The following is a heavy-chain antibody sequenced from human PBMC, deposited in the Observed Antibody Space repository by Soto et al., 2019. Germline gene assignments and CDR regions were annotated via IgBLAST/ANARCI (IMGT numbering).Heavy chain of an antibody. CDR2: IWYDGSNK. D-gene: IGHD2-2*02. J-gene: IGHJ6*02. Sequence: VGSLRLSCAASGFTFSSYGMHWVRQAPGKGLEWVAVIWYDGSNKYYADSVKGRFTISRDNSKNTLYLQMNSLRAEDTAVYYCARETNVGARRYGSSTSCYTLLGYYGMDVWGQGTTVTVSS. V-gene: IGHV3-33*01. CDR3: ARETNVGARRYGSSTSCYTLLGYYGMDV. CDR1: GFTFSSYG.